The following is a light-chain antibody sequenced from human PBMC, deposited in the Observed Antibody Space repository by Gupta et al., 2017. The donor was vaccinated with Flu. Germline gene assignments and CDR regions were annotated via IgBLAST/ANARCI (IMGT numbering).Light chain of an antibody. V-gene: IGKV3-20*01. CDR3: QQWGSSPRT. CDR2: GAS. J-gene: IGKJ1*01. CDR1: QSVSTSY. Sequence: EIVLTQSPGTLSLSPGERATLSCRASQSVSTSYLAWYQQKPGQAPRLLIYGASSRATGIPDRFSGSGSGTEFTLTISRREPEDFAVYYCQQWGSSPRTFGQGTKVEIK.